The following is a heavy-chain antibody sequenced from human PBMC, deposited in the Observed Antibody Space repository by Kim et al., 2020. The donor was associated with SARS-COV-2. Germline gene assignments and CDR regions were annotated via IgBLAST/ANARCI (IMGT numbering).Heavy chain of an antibody. CDR2: ISYDGSIK. CDR3: ATLSVDPHSFEI. CDR1: GFTFSSNG. J-gene: IGHJ3*02. D-gene: IGHD3-10*01. Sequence: GGSLRLSCEGSGFTFSSNGIHWVRQAPGKGLEWVTLISYDGSIKYYADSVKGRFTISRDNSKNTLYLQMNSLRAEDTAIYYCATLSVDPHSFEIWGAGTMVTVSP. V-gene: IGHV3-33*05.